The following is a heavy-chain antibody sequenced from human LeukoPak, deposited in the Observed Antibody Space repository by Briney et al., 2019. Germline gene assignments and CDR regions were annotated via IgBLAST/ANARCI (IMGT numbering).Heavy chain of an antibody. CDR3: ALRLGYCSSTSCSNWFDP. J-gene: IGHJ5*02. CDR1: GGTFSSYA. V-gene: IGHV1-69*13. CDR2: IIPIFGTA. D-gene: IGHD2-2*01. Sequence: GASVKVSCKASGGTFSSYAISWVRQAPGQGLEWMGGIIPIFGTANYAQKFQGRVTITADESTSTAYMELSSLRSEDTAVYYCALRLGYCSSTSCSNWFDPWGQGTLVTVSS.